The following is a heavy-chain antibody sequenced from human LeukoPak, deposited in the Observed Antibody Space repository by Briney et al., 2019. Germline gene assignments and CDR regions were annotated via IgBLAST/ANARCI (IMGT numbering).Heavy chain of an antibody. CDR2: ISATGGDT. D-gene: IGHD2-8*01. CDR3: AKYVRRCNGACT. J-gene: IGHJ5*02. CDR1: GFTFSTHP. Sequence: GGSLRLSCAASGFTFSTHPFSWVRQAPGKGLEWVSGISATGGDTYYADSVKGRFTISRDNSRNTVSLQMNSLRVDDTATYYCAKYVRRCNGACTWGQGTLVTVSS. V-gene: IGHV3-23*01.